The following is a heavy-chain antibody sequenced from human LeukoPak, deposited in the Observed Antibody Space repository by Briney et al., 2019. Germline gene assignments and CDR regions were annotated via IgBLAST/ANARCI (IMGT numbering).Heavy chain of an antibody. V-gene: IGHV1-2*02. CDR2: INPNSGGT. J-gene: IGHJ3*02. CDR3: ARAVAEAFDI. D-gene: IGHD6-19*01. CDR1: GYTFTGYY. Sequence: ASVKVSCKASGYTFTGYYMYWVRQAPGQGLEWMGWINPNSGGTNYAQKFQGRVTMTRDTSIITAYMELSGLRSDDTAVYYCARAVAEAFDIWGQGTMVTVSS.